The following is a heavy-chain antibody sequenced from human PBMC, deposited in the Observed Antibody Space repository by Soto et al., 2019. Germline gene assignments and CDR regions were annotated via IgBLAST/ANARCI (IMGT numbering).Heavy chain of an antibody. D-gene: IGHD3-16*02. Sequence: ASVKVSCKASGGTFSSYAISWVRQAPGQGLEWMGGIIPIFGTANYAQKFQGRVTITADESTSTAYMELSSLRSEDTAVYYCARGARGDYVWGSYRYLFDYWGQGTLVTVSS. CDR3: ARGARGDYVWGSYRYLFDY. CDR1: GGTFSSYA. CDR2: IIPIFGTA. V-gene: IGHV1-69*13. J-gene: IGHJ4*02.